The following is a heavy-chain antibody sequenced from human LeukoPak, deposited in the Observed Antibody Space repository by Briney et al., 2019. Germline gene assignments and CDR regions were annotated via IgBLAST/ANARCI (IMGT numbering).Heavy chain of an antibody. V-gene: IGHV4-30-4*08. D-gene: IGHD1-26*01. J-gene: IGHJ4*02. CDR3: ASYRGGSGSYLGFDY. Sequence: SQTLSLTCTVSGGSISSGDYYWSWVRQPPGKGLEWIGYIYYSGSTYYNPSLKSRVTISVDTSKNQFSLKLSSVTAADTAVYYCASYRGGSGSYLGFDYWGQGTLVTVSS. CDR2: IYYSGST. CDR1: GGSISSGDYY.